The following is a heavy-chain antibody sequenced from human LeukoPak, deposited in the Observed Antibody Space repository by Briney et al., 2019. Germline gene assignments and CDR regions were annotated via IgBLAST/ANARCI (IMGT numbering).Heavy chain of an antibody. CDR1: GFTFSSYA. CDR2: ISYDGSNK. D-gene: IGHD1-26*01. CDR3: ARESGDRPGSEGC. J-gene: IGHJ4*01. Sequence: PGRSLRLSCAASGFTFSSYAMHWVRQAPGKGLEWVAVISYDGSNKYYADSVKGRFTISRDNSKNTLYLQMNSLRAEDTAVYYCARESGDRPGSEGCWGQGTLVTVSS. V-gene: IGHV3-30-3*01.